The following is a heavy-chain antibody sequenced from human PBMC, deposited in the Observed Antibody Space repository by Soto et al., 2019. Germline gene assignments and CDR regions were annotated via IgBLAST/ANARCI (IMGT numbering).Heavy chain of an antibody. CDR2: ISAYNGNT. Sequence: QVQLVQSGAEVKKPGASVKVSCKASGYTFTSYGISWVRQAPGQGLEWLGWISAYNGNTNYAQKLQGRVTMTTDTSTSTAYMELRSPRSDDTAVYYCARTLALLPDYYGMDVWGQGTTVTVSS. CDR3: ARTLALLPDYYGMDV. CDR1: GYTFTSYG. D-gene: IGHD3-16*01. J-gene: IGHJ6*02. V-gene: IGHV1-18*01.